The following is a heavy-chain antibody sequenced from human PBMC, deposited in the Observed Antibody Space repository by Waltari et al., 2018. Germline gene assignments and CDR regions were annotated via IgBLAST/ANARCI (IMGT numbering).Heavy chain of an antibody. CDR2: MNPISGNT. J-gene: IGHJ4*02. Sequence: QVQLVQSGTELKKPGASVKVSCKAPGSTFANYNINWVRQATGQGLEWMGWMNPISGNTFYAQRFQGRVTMTGDTSGSTAYIELSSLRSEDTAMYYCARVLDSRSGFDYWGQGTLVTVSS. V-gene: IGHV1-8*02. CDR3: ARVLDSRSGFDY. CDR1: GSTFANYN. D-gene: IGHD6-13*01.